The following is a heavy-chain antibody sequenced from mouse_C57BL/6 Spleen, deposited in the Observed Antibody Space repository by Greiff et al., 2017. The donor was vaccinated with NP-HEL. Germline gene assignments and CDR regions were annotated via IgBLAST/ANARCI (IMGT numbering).Heavy chain of an antibody. V-gene: IGHV1-82*01. D-gene: IGHD2-3*01. J-gene: IGHJ2*01. CDR3: ARSDGYYLDY. CDR2: IYPGDGGT. CDR1: GYAFSSSW. Sequence: QVQLKESGPELVKPGASVKISCKASGYAFSSSWMNWVKQRPGKGLEWIGRIYPGDGGTNYNGKFKGKATLTADKSSSTAYMQLSSLTSEDSAVYSCARSDGYYLDYWGQGTTLTVSS.